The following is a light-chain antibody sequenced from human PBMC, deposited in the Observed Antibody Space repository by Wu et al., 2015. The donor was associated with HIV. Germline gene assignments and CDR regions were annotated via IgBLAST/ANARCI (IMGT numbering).Light chain of an antibody. CDR3: QQRYNWPPSIT. CDR2: DAS. J-gene: IGKJ5*01. V-gene: IGKV3-11*01. CDR1: QSISTD. Sequence: EIVLTQSPATLSLSPGERATLSCRASQSISTDLAWYQQKPGQAPRLLIYDASNRATDIPARFSCSGSGTDFTLTISSLEPEDSAIYYCQQRYNWPPSITFGQGTRLEIK.